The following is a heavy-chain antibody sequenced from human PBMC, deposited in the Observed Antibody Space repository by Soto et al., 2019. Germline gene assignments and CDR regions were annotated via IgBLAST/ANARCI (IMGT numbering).Heavy chain of an antibody. CDR1: GFTFSSYW. CDR3: ARSGYCSGGGCYSDYHYMDV. Sequence: GGSLRLSCAASGFTFSSYWMHWVRQAPGKGLVWVSRLNSDGSITSYADSVKGRFTISRDNAKNTLYLQMNSLRAEDTAVYYCARSGYCSGGGCYSDYHYMDVWGKGTTVTVSS. CDR2: LNSDGSIT. J-gene: IGHJ6*03. V-gene: IGHV3-74*01. D-gene: IGHD2-15*01.